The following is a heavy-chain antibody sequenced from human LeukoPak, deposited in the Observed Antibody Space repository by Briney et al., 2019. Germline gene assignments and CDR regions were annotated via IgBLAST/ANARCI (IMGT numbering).Heavy chain of an antibody. CDR3: ARLGLLIGGPRGWFDP. J-gene: IGHJ5*02. CDR1: GGSISSYY. V-gene: IGHV4-59*12. CDR2: IYYSGST. D-gene: IGHD3-22*01. Sequence: PSETLSLTCTVSGGSISSYYWSWIRQPPGKGLERIGYIYYSGSTNYNPSLKSRVTISVDTSKNQFSLKLSSVTAADTAVYYCARLGLLIGGPRGWFDPWGQGTLVTVSS.